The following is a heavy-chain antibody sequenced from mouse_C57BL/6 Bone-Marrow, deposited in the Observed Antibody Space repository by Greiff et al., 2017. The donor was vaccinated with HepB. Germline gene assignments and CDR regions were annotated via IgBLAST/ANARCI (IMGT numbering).Heavy chain of an antibody. CDR1: GYTFTDYN. CDR2: INPNNGGT. V-gene: IGHV1-22*01. CDR3: ARSLDYGNYVLYYFDY. J-gene: IGHJ2*01. D-gene: IGHD2-1*01. Sequence: EVQLQQSGPELVKPGASVKMSCKASGYTFTDYNMHWVKQSHGKSLEWIGYINPNNGGTSYNQKFKGKATLTVNKSSSTAYMELRSLTSEDSAVYYCARSLDYGNYVLYYFDYWGQGTTLTVSS.